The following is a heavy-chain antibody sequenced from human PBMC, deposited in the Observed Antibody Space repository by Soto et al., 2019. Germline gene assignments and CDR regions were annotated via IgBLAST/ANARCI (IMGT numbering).Heavy chain of an antibody. D-gene: IGHD5-12*01. CDR1: GFTFSSYS. Sequence: GSLRLSCAASGFTFSSYSMNWVRQAPGKGLEWVSSISSSSSYIYYADSVKGRFTISRDNAKNSLYLQMNSLRAEDTAVYYCERGYSGSPMIDYWGQETLFPVSS. J-gene: IGHJ4*02. CDR2: ISSSSSYI. CDR3: ERGYSGSPMIDY. V-gene: IGHV3-21*01.